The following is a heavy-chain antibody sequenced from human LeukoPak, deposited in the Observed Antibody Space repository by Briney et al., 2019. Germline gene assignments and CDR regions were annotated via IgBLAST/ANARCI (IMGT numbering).Heavy chain of an antibody. CDR2: FHTRGST. V-gene: IGHV4-61*02. CDR1: RGSISSGNYY. Sequence: SETLSLTCTVPRGSISSGNYYWSWIRQPAGKGLEWIGRFHTRGSTNYNPSLKSRVTMSVDTSKNQFSLKLSSVTAADTAVYYCARAATMIGPSLYYYYYMDVWGKGTTVTISS. CDR3: ARAATMIGPSLYYYYYMDV. D-gene: IGHD3-22*01. J-gene: IGHJ6*03.